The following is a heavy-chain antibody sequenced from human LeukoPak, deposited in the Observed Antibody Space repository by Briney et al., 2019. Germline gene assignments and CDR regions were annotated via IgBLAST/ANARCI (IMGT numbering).Heavy chain of an antibody. V-gene: IGHV4-4*08. D-gene: IGHD5-18*01. CDR2: VHSNGNT. CDR1: GGSFTTYP. CDR3: ARRIQLWSYWHFDL. J-gene: IGHJ2*01. Sequence: SETLSLTCTVSGGSFTTYPWSWIRQPPGKGLDWIGDVHSNGNTNYNPSLKNRVTMSIDTSRDQFSLTLTSVTAADTAIFYCARRIQLWSYWHFDLWGRGTLVTVSS.